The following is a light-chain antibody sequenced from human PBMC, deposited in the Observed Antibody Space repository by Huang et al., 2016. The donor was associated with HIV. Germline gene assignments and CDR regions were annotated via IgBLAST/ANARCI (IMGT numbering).Light chain of an antibody. V-gene: IGKV3-15*01. Sequence: EIDVTQSPATLSASPGERVTLSCRASQSVGSNLAWYQHQPGQTPRLVIYDASTRAAGIPARFTGSGSGTDFTLTIRSLQSEDFAVYYCQQYNTWPPGAFGQGTRVDIK. J-gene: IGKJ1*01. CDR1: QSVGSN. CDR3: QQYNTWPPGA. CDR2: DAS.